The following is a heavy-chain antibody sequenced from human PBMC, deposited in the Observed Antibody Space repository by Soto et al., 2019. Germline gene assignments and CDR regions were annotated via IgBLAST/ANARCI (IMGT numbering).Heavy chain of an antibody. CDR2: ISGSGDST. D-gene: IGHD6-13*01. J-gene: IGHJ4*02. V-gene: IGHV3-23*01. Sequence: EVQLLESGGGLVQPGGSLRLSCAASGFTFSSYAMNWVRQAPGKGLEWVSVISGSGDSTYYADSVKGRFTISRDNSKNTLYLQMNSLSAVDTAIYYCARRSSSWYFDYWGQGTMVTVSS. CDR3: ARRSSSWYFDY. CDR1: GFTFSSYA.